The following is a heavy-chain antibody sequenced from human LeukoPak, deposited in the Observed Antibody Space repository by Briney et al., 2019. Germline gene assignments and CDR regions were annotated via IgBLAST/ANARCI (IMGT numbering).Heavy chain of an antibody. CDR2: IYYSGST. V-gene: IGHV4-39*01. Sequence: SETLSLTCTVSGGSISSSSYYWGWIRQPPGKGLEWIGSIYYSGSTYYNPSLKSRVTISVDTSKNQFSLKLSSVTAADTAVYYCARRSASMADVDYWGQGTLVTVSS. D-gene: IGHD6-6*01. J-gene: IGHJ4*02. CDR3: ARRSASMADVDY. CDR1: GGSISSSSYY.